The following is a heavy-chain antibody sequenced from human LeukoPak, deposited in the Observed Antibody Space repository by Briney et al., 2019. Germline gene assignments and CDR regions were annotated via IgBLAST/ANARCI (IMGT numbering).Heavy chain of an antibody. CDR3: ARERPEIDY. J-gene: IGHJ4*02. CDR1: GFSFSSYE. V-gene: IGHV3-48*03. CDR2: ISSSGSTI. Sequence: GGSLRLSCGASGFSFSSYEMNWVRQAPGKGLEWVSYISSSGSTIYCADSVKGRFTISRDNANNSLYLQMNSLRAEDTAVYYCARERPEIDYWGQGTLVTVSS.